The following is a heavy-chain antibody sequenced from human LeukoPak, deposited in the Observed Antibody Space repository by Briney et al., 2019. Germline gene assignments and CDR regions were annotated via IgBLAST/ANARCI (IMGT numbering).Heavy chain of an antibody. V-gene: IGHV1-8*02. CDR3: ARGEDYYGSAIDY. CDR2: MNPNSGNT. D-gene: IGHD3-10*01. J-gene: IGHJ4*02. CDR1: GYTFTSYY. Sequence: ASVKVSCKASGYTFTSYYMHWVRQATGQGLEWMGWMNPNSGNTGYAQKFQGRVTMTRNTSISTAYMELSSLRSEDTAVYYCARGEDYYGSAIDYWGQGTLVTVSS.